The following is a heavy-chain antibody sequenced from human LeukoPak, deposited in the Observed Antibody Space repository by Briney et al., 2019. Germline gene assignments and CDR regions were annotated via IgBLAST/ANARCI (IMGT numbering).Heavy chain of an antibody. Sequence: GGSLRLSCAASGCSFSNAWMSWVRQVPGPGLEWVGRIKRQSDGATTQYAAPVKDRFTISRENSKKTLYQQINNLKPPDTPVYYSTPAYYDSGSDIAVWGKGTTVTVSS. CDR3: TPAYYDSGSDIAV. D-gene: IGHD3-22*01. CDR2: IKRQSDGATT. V-gene: IGHV3-15*01. J-gene: IGHJ6*03. CDR1: GCSFSNAW.